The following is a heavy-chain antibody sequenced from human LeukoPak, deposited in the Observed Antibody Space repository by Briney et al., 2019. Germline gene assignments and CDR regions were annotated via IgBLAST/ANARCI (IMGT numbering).Heavy chain of an antibody. V-gene: IGHV4-39*07. CDR1: GGSISSSSYY. CDR3: ARGRYRYSWFDL. J-gene: IGHJ5*02. D-gene: IGHD1-26*01. Sequence: SETLSLTCTVSGGSISSSSYYWGWIRQPPGKGLEWIGSIYYSGSTYYNPSLKSRVTISVDTSKNQFSLKLSSVTAADTAVYYCARGRYRYSWFDLWGQGTLVTVSS. CDR2: IYYSGST.